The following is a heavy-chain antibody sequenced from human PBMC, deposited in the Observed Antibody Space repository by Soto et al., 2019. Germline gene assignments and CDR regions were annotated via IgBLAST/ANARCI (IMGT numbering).Heavy chain of an antibody. D-gene: IGHD3-16*01. CDR1: GGTFRSYP. J-gene: IGHJ4*02. CDR2: IIPVVGTA. CDR3: AREYTGDLFDS. Sequence: QVQLVQSGAEVKKPGSSVKISCKASGGTFRSYPISWVRQAPGQGLEWVGGIIPVVGTADYAQKFQGRVTITADESTRTGYMELSSLRSDDTAVYYCAREYTGDLFDSWGQGTLVTVSS. V-gene: IGHV1-69*01.